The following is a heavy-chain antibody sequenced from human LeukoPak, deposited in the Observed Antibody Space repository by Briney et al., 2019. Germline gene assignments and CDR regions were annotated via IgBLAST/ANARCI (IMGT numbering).Heavy chain of an antibody. CDR3: ARTASSGWYWWFDP. Sequence: SETLSLTCTVSGGSISSYYWSWIRQPPGKGLEWIGYIYYSGSTNYNPSLKSRVTISVDTSKHQFSLKLSSVTAADTAVYYCARTASSGWYWWFDPWGQGTLVTVSS. V-gene: IGHV4-59*01. D-gene: IGHD6-19*01. CDR2: IYYSGST. J-gene: IGHJ5*02. CDR1: GGSISSYY.